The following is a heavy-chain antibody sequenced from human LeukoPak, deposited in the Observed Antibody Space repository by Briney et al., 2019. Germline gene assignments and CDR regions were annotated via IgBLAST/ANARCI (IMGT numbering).Heavy chain of an antibody. CDR2: IYYSGST. CDR1: GGSISSSSYY. V-gene: IGHV4-39*01. J-gene: IGHJ3*02. CDR3: ARHSRKDAFDI. Sequence: SETLCLTCTVSGGSISSSSYYWGWIRQPPEKGLEWIGSIYYSGSTYYNPSLKSRVTISVDTSKNQFSLKLSSVTAADTAVYYCARHSRKDAFDIWGQGTMVTVSS.